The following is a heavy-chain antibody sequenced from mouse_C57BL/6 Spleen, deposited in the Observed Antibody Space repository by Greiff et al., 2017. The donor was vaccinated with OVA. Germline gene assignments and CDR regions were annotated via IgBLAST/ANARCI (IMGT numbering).Heavy chain of an antibody. CDR1: GFTFSSYA. Sequence: EVMLVESGEGLVKPGGSLKLSCAASGFTFSSYAMSWVRQTPEKRLEWVAYISSGGDYIYYADTVKGRFTISRDNARNTLYLQMSSLTSEDTAMYYCTRERGDSSGYDAMDYWGQGTSVTVSS. CDR3: TRERGDSSGYDAMDY. V-gene: IGHV5-9-1*02. J-gene: IGHJ4*01. CDR2: ISSGGDYI. D-gene: IGHD3-2*02.